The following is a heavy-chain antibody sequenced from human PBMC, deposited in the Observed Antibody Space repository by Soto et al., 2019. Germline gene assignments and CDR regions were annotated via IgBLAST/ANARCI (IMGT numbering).Heavy chain of an antibody. V-gene: IGHV1-3*01. CDR1: GYTFTCYA. D-gene: IGHD3-3*01. CDR2: INAGNGNT. CDR3: AREPITIFGPSYNDY. Sequence: ASVKVSCKASGYTFTCYAMHWVRQAPGQRLEWMGWINAGNGNTKYSQKFQGRVTITRDTSASTAYMGLSSLRSEDTAVYYCAREPITIFGPSYNDYWGQGTLVTVSS. J-gene: IGHJ4*02.